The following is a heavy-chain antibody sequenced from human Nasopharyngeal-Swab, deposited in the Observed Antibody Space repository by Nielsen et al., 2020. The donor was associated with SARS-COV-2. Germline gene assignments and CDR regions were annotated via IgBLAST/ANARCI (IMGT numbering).Heavy chain of an antibody. J-gene: IGHJ4*02. V-gene: IGHV1-69*01. CDR3: ARDAAFWSGSDY. D-gene: IGHD3-3*01. CDR2: IIPIFGTA. Sequence: WVRQAPGQGLEWMGGIIPIFGTANYAQKFQGRVTIIADESTSTAYMELSSLRSEDTAVYYCARDAAFWSGSDYWGQGTLVTVSS.